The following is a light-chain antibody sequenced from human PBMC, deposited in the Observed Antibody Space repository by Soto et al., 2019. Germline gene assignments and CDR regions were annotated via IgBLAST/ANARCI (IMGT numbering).Light chain of an antibody. J-gene: IGKJ1*01. CDR3: QQKYSSLWT. Sequence: ASQSLSSNYLASYQQKPGQDHTILIYGASSRATGIPDRISGSGSGTDFTLTISRLEPEDFAAYYCQQKYSSLWTFGQGTKV. CDR1: QSLSSNY. CDR2: GAS. V-gene: IGKV3-20*01.